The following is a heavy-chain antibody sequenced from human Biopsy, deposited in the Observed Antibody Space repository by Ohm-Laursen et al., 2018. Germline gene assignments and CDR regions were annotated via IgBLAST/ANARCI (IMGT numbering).Heavy chain of an antibody. CDR2: INPSGSTT. CDR3: ARNTGWYGDLYYFDY. J-gene: IGHJ4*02. Sequence: SVKVSCKASGYSFTSYYTHWARQAPGQGLEWMGMINPSGSTTSYPQIFQGRVTMTRDTSKSTVYMELSSLRSADTAVYFCARNTGWYGDLYYFDYWGQGTLVTVSS. V-gene: IGHV1-46*01. CDR1: GYSFTSYY. D-gene: IGHD6-19*01.